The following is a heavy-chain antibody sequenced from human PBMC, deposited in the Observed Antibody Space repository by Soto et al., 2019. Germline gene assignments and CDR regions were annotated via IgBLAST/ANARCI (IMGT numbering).Heavy chain of an antibody. V-gene: IGHV1-69*13. CDR2: IIPIFGTA. D-gene: IGHD3-22*01. Sequence: ASVKVSCKASGGTFSSYAISWVRQAPGQGLEWMGGIIPIFGTANYAQKFQGRVTITADESTSTAYMELSSLRSEDTAVYYCARYMIVVVNAFDIWGQGTMVIVSS. J-gene: IGHJ3*02. CDR3: ARYMIVVVNAFDI. CDR1: GGTFSSYA.